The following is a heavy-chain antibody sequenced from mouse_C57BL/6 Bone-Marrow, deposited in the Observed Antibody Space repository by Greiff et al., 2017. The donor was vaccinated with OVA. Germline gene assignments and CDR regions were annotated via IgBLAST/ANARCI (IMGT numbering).Heavy chain of an antibody. CDR3: ADSNYAEYYFDY. D-gene: IGHD2-5*01. V-gene: IGHV1-59*01. CDR2: IDPSDSYT. CDR1: GYTFTSYW. Sequence: QVQLQQSGAELVRPGTSVKLSCKASGYTFTSYWMHWVKQRPGQGLEWIGVIDPSDSYTNYNQKFKGKATLTVDTSSSTAYMQLSSLTSEDSAVYYCADSNYAEYYFDYWGQGTTLTVSS. J-gene: IGHJ2*01.